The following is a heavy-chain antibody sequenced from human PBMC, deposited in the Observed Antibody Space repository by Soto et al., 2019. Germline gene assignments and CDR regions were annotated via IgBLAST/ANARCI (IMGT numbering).Heavy chain of an antibody. CDR1: GGSDSSASYY. J-gene: IGHJ6*02. CDR2: IYYSGST. V-gene: IGHV4-61*01. CDR3: ARGYSSGHTPDYYYYGMEV. D-gene: IGHD6-19*01. Sequence: PSETLSLTCTVSGGSDSSASYYWSWIRQPPGKGLEWIGYIYYSGSTNYNPSLKSRVTISVDTSKNQFSLKLSSVTAADTAVYYCARGYSSGHTPDYYYYGMEVWGQGTTVTVSS.